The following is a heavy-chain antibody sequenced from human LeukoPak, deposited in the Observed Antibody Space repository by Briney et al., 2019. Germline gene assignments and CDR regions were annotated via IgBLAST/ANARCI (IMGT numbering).Heavy chain of an antibody. CDR3: AREDPQTTVPEGMDV. Sequence: SETLSLTCTVSGDSISSYYWNWIRQPPGKGLEWIGRISGSGYINYNPSLKSRVTISVDTSKNQFSLQLRSVTAADTAVYYCAREDPQTTVPEGMDVWGQGTTVTVSS. CDR1: GDSISSYY. J-gene: IGHJ6*02. V-gene: IGHV4-59*01. D-gene: IGHD4-17*01. CDR2: ISGSGYI.